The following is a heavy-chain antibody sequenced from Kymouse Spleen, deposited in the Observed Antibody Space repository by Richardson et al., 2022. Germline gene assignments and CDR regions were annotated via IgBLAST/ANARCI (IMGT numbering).Heavy chain of an antibody. Sequence: QVQLQQWGAGLLKPSETLSLTCAVYGGSFSGYYWSWIRQPPGKGLEWIGEINHSGSTNYNPSLKSRVTISVDTSKNQFSLKLSSVTAADTAVYYCARGPRVAVAGDAFDIWGQGTMVTVSS. CDR2: INHSGST. V-gene: IGHV4-34*01. CDR1: GGSFSGYY. J-gene: IGHJ3*02. CDR3: ARGPRVAVAGDAFDI. D-gene: IGHD6-19*01.